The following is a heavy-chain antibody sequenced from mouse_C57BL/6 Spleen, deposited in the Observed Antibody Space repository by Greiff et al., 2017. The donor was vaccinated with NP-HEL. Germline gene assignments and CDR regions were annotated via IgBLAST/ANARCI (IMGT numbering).Heavy chain of an antibody. CDR1: GYTFTDYN. V-gene: IGHV1-18*01. J-gene: IGHJ3*01. Sequence: EVKLQESGPELVKPGASVKIPCKASGYTFTDYNMDWVKQSHGKSLEWIGDINPNNGGTIYNQKFKGKATLTVDKSSSTAYMELRSLTSEDTAVYYCARRGKRGFFAYWGQGTLVTVSA. CDR3: ARRGKRGFFAY. CDR2: INPNNGGT.